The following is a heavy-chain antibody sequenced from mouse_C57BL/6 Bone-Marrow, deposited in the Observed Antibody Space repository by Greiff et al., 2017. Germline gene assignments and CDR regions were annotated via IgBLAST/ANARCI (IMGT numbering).Heavy chain of an antibody. V-gene: IGHV1-7*01. CDR1: GYTFTSYW. Sequence: VQLQQSGAELAKPGASVKLSCKASGYTFTSYWMHWVKQRPGQGLEWIGYINPSSGYTKYNQKFKDKATLTADKSSSTAYMHLSSLTYEDSAVYYCARNYGSAYWYFDVWGTGTTVTVSS. CDR3: ARNYGSAYWYFDV. D-gene: IGHD1-1*01. CDR2: INPSSGYT. J-gene: IGHJ1*03.